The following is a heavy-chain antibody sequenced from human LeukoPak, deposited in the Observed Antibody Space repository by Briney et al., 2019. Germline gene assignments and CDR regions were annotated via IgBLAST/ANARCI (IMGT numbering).Heavy chain of an antibody. J-gene: IGHJ6*02. CDR2: ISSNSGNI. CDR1: AFAFDDYA. V-gene: IGHV3-9*01. Sequence: GGSLRLSCAGSAFAFDDYAMHWVRHPPGKGLEWVSGISSNSGNIDYADSVKGRFTISRDTAKNSLYLLMNSLRTEDTALYYCAVPAMDVWGQGTTVTVSS. CDR3: AVPAMDV.